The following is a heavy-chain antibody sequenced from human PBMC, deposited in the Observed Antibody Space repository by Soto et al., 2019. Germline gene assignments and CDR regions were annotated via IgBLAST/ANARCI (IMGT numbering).Heavy chain of an antibody. D-gene: IGHD6-13*01. CDR1: GGSFSGYY. V-gene: IGHV4-34*01. CDR2: INHSGST. Sequence: SETLSLTCAVYGGSFSGYYWSWIRQPPGKGLEWIGEINHSGSTNYNPSLRSRVTISVDTSKNQFSLKLSSVTAADTAVYYCARDKAAAGTKTRARFDPWGQGTLVTVSS. CDR3: ARDKAAAGTKTRARFDP. J-gene: IGHJ5*02.